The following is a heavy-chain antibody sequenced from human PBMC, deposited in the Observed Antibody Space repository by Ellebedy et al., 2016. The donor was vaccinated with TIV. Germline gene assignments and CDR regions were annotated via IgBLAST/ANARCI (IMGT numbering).Heavy chain of an antibody. J-gene: IGHJ4*02. V-gene: IGHV4-39*07. CDR1: GGSISTTDYY. CDR3: ARVSRTRNYFDY. CDR2: IYYSGNT. Sequence: MPGGSLRLSCIVSGGSISTTDYYWVWLRQPPGQGREWVGNIYYSGNTFYYPSFKSRVSMSVDTSKKQFSLKLNSVTAADTAVYFCARVSRTRNYFDYWGQGTLVTVSS.